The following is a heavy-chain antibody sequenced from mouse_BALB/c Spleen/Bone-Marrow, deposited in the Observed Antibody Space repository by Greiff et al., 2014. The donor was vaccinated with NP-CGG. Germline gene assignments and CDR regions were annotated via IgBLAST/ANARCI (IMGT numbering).Heavy chain of an antibody. D-gene: IGHD4-1*01. CDR1: GYSITSDYS. V-gene: IGHV3-1*02. Sequence: EVQGVESGPDLVKPSQSLSLTCTVTGYSITSDYSWHWIRQFPGNKLEWMGYIHYSGTTVYNPSLKSRISITRDTSNNQFFLQLNSVTTEDTATYYCARFAGPPYTMDYWGQGTSVTVSS. CDR3: ARFAGPPYTMDY. J-gene: IGHJ4*01. CDR2: IHYSGTT.